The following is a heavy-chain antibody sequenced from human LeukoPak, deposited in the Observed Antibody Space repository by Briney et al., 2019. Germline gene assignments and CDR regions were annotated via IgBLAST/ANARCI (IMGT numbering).Heavy chain of an antibody. D-gene: IGHD6-25*01. J-gene: IGHJ3*02. V-gene: IGHV1-46*01. CDR1: GYTFPRYY. Sequence: ASVKVSCKASGYTFPRYYMHWVRQAPGQGLEWMGIINPSGGSTSYAQKFQGRVTMTRDTSTSTVYMELSSLRSEDTAVYYCARNAAGSDAFDIWGQGTMVTVSS. CDR3: ARNAAGSDAFDI. CDR2: INPSGGST.